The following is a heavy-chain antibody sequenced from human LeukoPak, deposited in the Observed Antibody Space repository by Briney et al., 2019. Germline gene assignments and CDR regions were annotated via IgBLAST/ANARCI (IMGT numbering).Heavy chain of an antibody. D-gene: IGHD3-22*01. J-gene: IGHJ4*02. CDR2: INHSGST. CDR1: GGSFSGYY. Sequence: SETLSLTCAVYGGSFSGYYWSWIRQPPGKGLEWIGEINHSGSTNYNPSLKSRVTISVDTSRNQFSLKLSSVTAADTAVYYCARDDYDSRGYDYWGQGTLVTVSS. V-gene: IGHV4-34*01. CDR3: ARDDYDSRGYDY.